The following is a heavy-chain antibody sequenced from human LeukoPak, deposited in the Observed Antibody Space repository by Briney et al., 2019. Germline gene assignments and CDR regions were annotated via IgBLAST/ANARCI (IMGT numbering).Heavy chain of an antibody. D-gene: IGHD6-13*01. V-gene: IGHV3-30-3*01. CDR1: GFTVSTNY. J-gene: IGHJ1*01. CDR2: ISYDGSNK. CDR3: ARDAHVRSWYKLGYFQH. Sequence: PGGSLRLSCAASGFTVSTNYMSWVRQAPGKGLEWVAVISYDGSNKYYADSVKGRFTISRDNSKNTLYLQMNSLRAEDTAVYYCARDAHVRSWYKLGYFQHWGQGTLVTVSS.